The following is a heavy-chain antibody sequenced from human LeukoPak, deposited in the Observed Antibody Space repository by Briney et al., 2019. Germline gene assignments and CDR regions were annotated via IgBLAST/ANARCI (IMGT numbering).Heavy chain of an antibody. J-gene: IGHJ4*02. D-gene: IGHD4-23*01. CDR3: AKGGGAYGGIDY. CDR2: ITHSGGRA. V-gene: IGHV3-23*01. Sequence: PGGSLRLSCAVSGFTYNSYAMNWVCQAPGKGLEWVSAITHSGGRAYFADSVKGRFTISRDNAKNTLYLQMNSLRADDTAIYYCAKGGGAYGGIDYWGQGTRVTVSS. CDR1: GFTYNSYA.